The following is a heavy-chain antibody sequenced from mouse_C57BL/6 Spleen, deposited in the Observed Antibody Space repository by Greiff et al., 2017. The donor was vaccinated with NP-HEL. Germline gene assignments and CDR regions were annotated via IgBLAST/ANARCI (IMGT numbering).Heavy chain of an antibody. CDR2: IYPGDGDT. J-gene: IGHJ4*01. V-gene: IGHV1-82*01. D-gene: IGHD1-1*02. Sequence: QVQLKESGPELVKPGASVKISCKASGYAFSSSWMNWVKQRPGKGLEWIGRIYPGDGDTNYNGKFKGKATLTADKSSSTAYMQLSSLTSEDSAVYFCARGGYYDYYAMDYWGQGTSVTVSS. CDR3: ARGGYYDYYAMDY. CDR1: GYAFSSSW.